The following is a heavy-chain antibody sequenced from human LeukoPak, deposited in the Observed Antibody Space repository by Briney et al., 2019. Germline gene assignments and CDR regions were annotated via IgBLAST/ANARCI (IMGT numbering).Heavy chain of an antibody. CDR2: ISGSSSLI. J-gene: IGHJ3*01. V-gene: IGHV3-21*01. CDR3: ARDENGGSYSGAFDV. CDR1: GFTFSSYS. D-gene: IGHD1-26*01. Sequence: GGSLRLSCAASGFTFSSYSMNWVRQAPGKGLEWVSSISGSSSLIYYADSAKGRFTISRDDAKSSLYLQMSGLRAEDTAVYYCARDENGGSYSGAFDVWGQGTMVTVSS.